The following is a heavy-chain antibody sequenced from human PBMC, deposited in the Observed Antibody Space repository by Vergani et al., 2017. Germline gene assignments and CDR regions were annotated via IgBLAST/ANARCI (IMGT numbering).Heavy chain of an antibody. CDR3: ARSNSGSYPVRSDGAFDI. CDR1: GYSISSGYH. J-gene: IGHJ3*02. D-gene: IGHD1-26*01. Sequence: QVQLQESGPGLVKPSEILSLTCAVSGYSISSGYHWGWIRQPPGKGLEWIGSIYHIGSTYYNPSLKSRVTISVDTSKNQFSLKLSSVTAADTAVYYRARSNSGSYPVRSDGAFDIWGQGTMVTVSS. V-gene: IGHV4-38-2*01. CDR2: IYHIGST.